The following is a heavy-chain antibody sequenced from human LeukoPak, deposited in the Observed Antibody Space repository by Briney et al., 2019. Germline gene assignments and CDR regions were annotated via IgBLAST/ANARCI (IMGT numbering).Heavy chain of an antibody. CDR3: ARDLADEYYYDSSGYFDY. D-gene: IGHD3-22*01. J-gene: IGHJ4*02. CDR2: IKQDGSEK. Sequence: GGSLRLSCAASGFTFSSYWMSWVRQATGKGLEWVANIKQDGSEKYYVDSVKGRFTISRDNAKNSPYLQMNSLRAEDTAVYYCARDLADEYYYDSSGYFDYWGQGTLVTVSS. CDR1: GFTFSSYW. V-gene: IGHV3-7*01.